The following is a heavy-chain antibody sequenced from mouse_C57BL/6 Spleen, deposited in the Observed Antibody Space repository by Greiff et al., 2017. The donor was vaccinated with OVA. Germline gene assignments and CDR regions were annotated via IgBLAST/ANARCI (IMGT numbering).Heavy chain of an antibody. J-gene: IGHJ2*01. D-gene: IGHD2-3*01. CDR2: IYPGDGDT. CDR3: APYDGSFDY. V-gene: IGHV1-82*01. CDR1: GYAFSSSW. Sequence: QVQLQQSGPELVKPGASVKISCKASGYAFSSSWMNWVKQRPGKGIEWIGRIYPGDGDTNYNGKFKGKATLTADKSSSTAYMQLSSLTSEDSAVYFCAPYDGSFDYWGQGTTLTVSS.